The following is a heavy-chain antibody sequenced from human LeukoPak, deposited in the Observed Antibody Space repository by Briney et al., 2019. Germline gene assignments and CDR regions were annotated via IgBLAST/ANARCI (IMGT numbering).Heavy chain of an antibody. Sequence: GASLRLSCAASGFTFSSYAMTWVRQAPGKGLEYVSAISSNGGSTFYADSVKGRFTISRDNSKNTIYLQMSSLRAEDTAVYDCVKCPFQSIAGYFDYWGQGTLVTVSS. D-gene: IGHD6-6*01. V-gene: IGHV3-64D*09. CDR2: ISSNGGST. J-gene: IGHJ4*02. CDR1: GFTFSSYA. CDR3: VKCPFQSIAGYFDY.